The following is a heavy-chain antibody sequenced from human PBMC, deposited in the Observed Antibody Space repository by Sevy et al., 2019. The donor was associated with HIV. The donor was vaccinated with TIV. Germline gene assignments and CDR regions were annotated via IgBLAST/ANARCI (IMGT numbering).Heavy chain of an antibody. CDR2: ISYSGGRT. Sequence: GGSLRLSCAASGFIFTNYAMTWVRQAPGKGLEWVSIISYSGGRTYYADSVKGRFTISRDNSKNTLYLEMNTLRAEDTAVYYCATPLRGYNYGFFDYWGQGTLVTVSS. CDR1: GFIFTNYA. J-gene: IGHJ4*02. V-gene: IGHV3-23*01. D-gene: IGHD5-18*01. CDR3: ATPLRGYNYGFFDY.